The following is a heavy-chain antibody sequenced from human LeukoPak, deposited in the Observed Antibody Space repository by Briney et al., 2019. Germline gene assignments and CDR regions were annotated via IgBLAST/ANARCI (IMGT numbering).Heavy chain of an antibody. J-gene: IGHJ3*01. V-gene: IGHV4-59*12. CDR3: ARLGALHDAFDV. D-gene: IGHD3-16*01. CDR1: GDSIRSYY. CDR2: IHYSGST. Sequence: PSETLSLTCTVSGDSIRSYYWSWIRQPPGKGLEWIGNIHYSGSTKYNPSLKSRVTISVDTSKNQFSLKVSSLTAADTAVYYCARLGALHDAFDVWGQGTLVTVSS.